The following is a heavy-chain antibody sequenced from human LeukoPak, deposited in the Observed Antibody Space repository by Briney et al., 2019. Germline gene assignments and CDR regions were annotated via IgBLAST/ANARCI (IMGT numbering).Heavy chain of an antibody. Sequence: TGGSLRLSCAASGFTFSSYAVSWVRQAPGKGLEWVSVISRSGGTTYYADSVRGRFTISRDNSKNTLFLQMNSLRAEDTAVYYCARKGPLGYTYGYFDYWGQGTLVIVPP. V-gene: IGHV3-23*01. CDR3: ARKGPLGYTYGYFDY. D-gene: IGHD5-18*01. CDR1: GFTFSSYA. J-gene: IGHJ4*02. CDR2: ISRSGGTT.